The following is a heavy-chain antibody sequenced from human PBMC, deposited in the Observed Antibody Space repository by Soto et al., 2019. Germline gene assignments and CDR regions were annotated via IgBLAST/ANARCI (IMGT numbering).Heavy chain of an antibody. V-gene: IGHV3-15*01. CDR2: IQANAIGGTT. J-gene: IGHJ5*02. Sequence: EPQVVESGGGLVKPGGSLRLSCAASGFIFSDAWMAWVRQAPGKGLEWVGRIQANAIGGTTHYSAPVKGRFTISRDDSKNTIYLQMKSLEIEDTAIYYCAWSGFHWLDAWGQGTLVIVSS. D-gene: IGHD3-3*01. CDR3: AWSGFHWLDA. CDR1: GFIFSDAW.